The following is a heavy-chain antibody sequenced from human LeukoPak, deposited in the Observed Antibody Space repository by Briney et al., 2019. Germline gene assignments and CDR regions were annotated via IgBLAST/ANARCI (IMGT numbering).Heavy chain of an antibody. D-gene: IGHD2-15*01. V-gene: IGHV3-23*01. Sequence: SGGSLRLSCAASGFTFSSYAMSWVRQVPGKGLEWVSVISGSGDNTYYADSVKGRFTISRDNSRDTLYLQMDSLRADDTAVYYCAKDCCDYSPLDHWGQGTQVTVSS. J-gene: IGHJ4*02. CDR1: GFTFSSYA. CDR3: AKDCCDYSPLDH. CDR2: ISGSGDNT.